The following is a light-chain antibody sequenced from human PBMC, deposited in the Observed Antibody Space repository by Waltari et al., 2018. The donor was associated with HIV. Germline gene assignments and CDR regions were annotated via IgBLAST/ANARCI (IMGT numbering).Light chain of an antibody. CDR2: VAL. V-gene: IGKV1-39*02. J-gene: IGKJ2*01. CDR1: HGIGQY. Sequence: QMTQSPSVLSASVADRVTITCRASHGIGQYLNWYQQKAGKAPRLLIYVALTKHPGVPARFHGGGLGTNFALTIDSLQPDDVATYFCQQTMGVPYTFGPGT. CDR3: QQTMGVPYT.